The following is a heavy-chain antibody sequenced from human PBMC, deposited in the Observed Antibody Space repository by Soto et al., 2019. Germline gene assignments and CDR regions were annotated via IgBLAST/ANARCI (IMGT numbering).Heavy chain of an antibody. Sequence: GASVKVSCKASGFTFTNSAMQWVRQARGQRLEWIGWIVVGSGNTNYAQKFQERVTITRDMSTSTVYMELSSLRSEDTAVYFCARESDPYDGANSLSLDYWGQGTLVTVSS. J-gene: IGHJ4*02. D-gene: IGHD4-17*01. V-gene: IGHV1-58*02. CDR2: IVVGSGNT. CDR1: GFTFTNSA. CDR3: ARESDPYDGANSLSLDY.